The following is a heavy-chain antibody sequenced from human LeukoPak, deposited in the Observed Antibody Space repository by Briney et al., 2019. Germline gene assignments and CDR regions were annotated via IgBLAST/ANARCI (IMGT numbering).Heavy chain of an antibody. CDR3: AREAKNIDAFDI. J-gene: IGHJ3*02. CDR2: ISSSGSTI. V-gene: IGHV3-48*04. Sequence: PGGSLRLSCAASGFTFSSYSMNWVRQAPGKGLEWVSSISSSGSTIYYADSVKGRFTISRDNAKNSLYLQMNSLRAEDTAVYYCAREAKNIDAFDIWGQGTMVTVSS. CDR1: GFTFSSYS.